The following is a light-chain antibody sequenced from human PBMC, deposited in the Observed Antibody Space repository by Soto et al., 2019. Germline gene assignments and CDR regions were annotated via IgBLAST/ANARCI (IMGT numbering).Light chain of an antibody. V-gene: IGKV1-39*01. CDR3: QQSYSFFLT. CDR1: QSISSY. CDR2: TTS. Sequence: NHMTQSPSSLSASVGDRITITCRASQSISSYLNWYQQKPGKAPKLLIYTTSNLQSWVPSRFSGSGSGTEFTLTISNLQPEDFATYYCQQSYSFFLTFGGGTKVDIK. J-gene: IGKJ4*01.